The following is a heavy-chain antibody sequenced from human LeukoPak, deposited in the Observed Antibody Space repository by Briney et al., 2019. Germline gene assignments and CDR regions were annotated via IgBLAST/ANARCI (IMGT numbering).Heavy chain of an antibody. CDR2: ISGSGGST. CDR3: ASLVGAPRDY. D-gene: IGHD1-26*01. Sequence: PGGSLRLSCAASGFTFSSDAMSWVRQAPGKVLEWVSAISGSGGSTYYADSVKGRFTISRDNSKNTLYLQMNSLRADDTAVYYCASLVGAPRDYWGQGTLVTVSS. V-gene: IGHV3-23*01. CDR1: GFTFSSDA. J-gene: IGHJ4*02.